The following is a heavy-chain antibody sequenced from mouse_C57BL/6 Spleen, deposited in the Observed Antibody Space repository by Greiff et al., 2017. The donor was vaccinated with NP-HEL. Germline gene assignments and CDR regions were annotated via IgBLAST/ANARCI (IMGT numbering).Heavy chain of an antibody. D-gene: IGHD1-1*01. J-gene: IGHJ3*01. CDR2: INPNNGGT. CDR3: ARSTDYYGSSYEFAY. V-gene: IGHV1-18*01. CDR1: GYTFTDYN. Sequence: VQLQQSGPELVKPGASVKIPCKASGYTFTDYNMDWVKQSHGKSLEWIGDINPNNGGTIYNQKFKGKATLTVDKSSSTAYMELRSLTSEDTAVYYCARSTDYYGSSYEFAYWGQGTLVTVSA.